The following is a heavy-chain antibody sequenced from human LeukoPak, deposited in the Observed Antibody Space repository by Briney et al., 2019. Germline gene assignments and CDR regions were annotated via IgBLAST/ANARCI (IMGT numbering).Heavy chain of an antibody. D-gene: IGHD3-10*01. J-gene: IGHJ4*02. CDR1: GFTVSSNY. CDR2: IYSGGST. CDR3: ASEQITMVRGVQGN. Sequence: GGSLRLSCAASGFTVSSNYMSWVRQAPGKGLEWVSVIYSGGSTYYADSVKGRFTISRDNSKNTLYLQMNSLRAEDTAVYYCASEQITMVRGVQGNWGQGTLVTVSS. V-gene: IGHV3-66*01.